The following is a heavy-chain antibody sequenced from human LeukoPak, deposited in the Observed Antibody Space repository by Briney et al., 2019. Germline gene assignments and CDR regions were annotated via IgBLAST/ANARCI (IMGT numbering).Heavy chain of an antibody. V-gene: IGHV3-9*01. CDR1: GFTFDDYA. D-gene: IGHD1-1*01. CDR2: ISWNSGSI. Sequence: PGRSLRLSCAASGFTFDDYAMHWVRHAPGKGLEWVSGISWNSGSIGYADSVKGRFTISRDNAKNSLYLQMSSLRAEDTALYYCAKDISNWNDDVYYYGMDVWGQGTTVTVSS. J-gene: IGHJ6*02. CDR3: AKDISNWNDDVYYYGMDV.